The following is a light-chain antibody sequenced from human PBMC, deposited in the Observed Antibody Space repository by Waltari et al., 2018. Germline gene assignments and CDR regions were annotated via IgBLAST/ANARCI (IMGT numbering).Light chain of an antibody. Sequence: EIVMTQSPATLSVFPGERATLSCRASQSMRSNLAWYQPKPGQAPRLLIHGASTRATGIPARFSGSGSGTEFTLTISSLQSEDFAVYFCQQYDNWLGTFGQGTKVEIK. CDR3: QQYDNWLGT. J-gene: IGKJ1*01. CDR2: GAS. CDR1: QSMRSN. V-gene: IGKV3-15*01.